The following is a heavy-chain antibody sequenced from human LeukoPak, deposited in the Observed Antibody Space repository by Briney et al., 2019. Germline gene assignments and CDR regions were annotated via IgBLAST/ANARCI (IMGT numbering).Heavy chain of an antibody. Sequence: ASVKVSCKASGGTFSSYAISWVRQAPGQGLEWMGRIIPILGIANYAQKFQGRVTITADKSTSTAYMELSSLGSEDTAVYYCARGRWSYYYYGMDVWGQGTTVTVSS. V-gene: IGHV1-69*04. CDR1: GGTFSSYA. CDR3: ARGRWSYYYYGMDV. J-gene: IGHJ6*02. CDR2: IIPILGIA. D-gene: IGHD6-13*01.